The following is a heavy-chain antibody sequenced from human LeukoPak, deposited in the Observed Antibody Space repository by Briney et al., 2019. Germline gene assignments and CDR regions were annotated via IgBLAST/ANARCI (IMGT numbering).Heavy chain of an antibody. D-gene: IGHD5-12*01. CDR3: AKGAYDYIEIAYFDY. CDR1: GFSFNNYA. J-gene: IGHJ4*02. V-gene: IGHV3-23*01. Sequence: PGGSLRLSCVASGFSFNNYAMNWVRQAPGKGLEWVSLIIGSSGTTFYADSVKGRFTISRDKSKSTLYLQTNSLRAEDTAVYYCAKGAYDYIEIAYFDYWGQGSLVTVSS. CDR2: IIGSSGTT.